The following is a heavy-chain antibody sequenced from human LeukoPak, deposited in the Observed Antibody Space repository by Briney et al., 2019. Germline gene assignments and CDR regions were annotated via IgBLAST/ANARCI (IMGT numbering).Heavy chain of an antibody. J-gene: IGHJ5*02. D-gene: IGHD2-15*01. CDR2: ISSSGTTI. Sequence: GGSLRLSCAASGFTFSSYEMNWVRQAPGKGMEWVSYISSSGTTIYYADSVKGRFTISRDNAKNSLYLQMNSLRAEDTAVYYCARVGVVVAATGNLWFDPWGQGTLVTVSS. CDR3: ARVGVVVAATGNLWFDP. CDR1: GFTFSSYE. V-gene: IGHV3-48*03.